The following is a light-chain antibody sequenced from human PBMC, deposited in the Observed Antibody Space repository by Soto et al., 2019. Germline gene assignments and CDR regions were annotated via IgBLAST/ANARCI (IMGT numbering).Light chain of an antibody. CDR3: QQSYTTPG. V-gene: IGKV1-39*01. CDR1: QSISTY. J-gene: IGKJ3*01. Sequence: DIQMTQSPSSLSASVGNRVTITCRASQSISTYLNWYQQKPGKAPKLPIYAASTLQSGVPSRFSGSGSGTDFTLTISSLQPEDFATYYCQQSYTTPGFGPGTKVGI. CDR2: AAS.